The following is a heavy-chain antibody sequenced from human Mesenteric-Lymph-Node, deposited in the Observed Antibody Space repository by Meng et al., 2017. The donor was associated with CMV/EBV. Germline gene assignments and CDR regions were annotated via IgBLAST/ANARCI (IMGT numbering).Heavy chain of an antibody. D-gene: IGHD3-22*01. J-gene: IGHJ4*02. Sequence: KVSCKTSGYTFNEYYLHWVRQAPGQGLEWMGWINCNSGGTDYAPNFEGRVTMTRDTSTTTAYMELNILRYDDMALYYCARDWYDSGGSTDFWGQGTLVTVSS. CDR2: INCNSGGT. V-gene: IGHV1-2*02. CDR3: ARDWYDSGGSTDF. CDR1: GYTFNEYY.